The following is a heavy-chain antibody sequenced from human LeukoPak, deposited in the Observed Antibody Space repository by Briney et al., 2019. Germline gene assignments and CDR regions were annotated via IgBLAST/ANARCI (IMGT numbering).Heavy chain of an antibody. CDR2: ISSSSSYI. Sequence: GGSLRLSCAASGFTFSSYSMNWIRQAPGKGLEWVSSISSSSSYIYYADSVKGRFTISRDNAKNSLYLQMNSLRAEDTAVYYCATGTSWNDVYYFDYWGQGTLVTVSS. CDR1: GFTFSSYS. CDR3: ATGTSWNDVYYFDY. D-gene: IGHD1-1*01. V-gene: IGHV3-21*01. J-gene: IGHJ4*02.